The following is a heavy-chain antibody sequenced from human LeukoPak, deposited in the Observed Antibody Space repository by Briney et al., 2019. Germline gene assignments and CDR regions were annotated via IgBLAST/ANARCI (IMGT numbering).Heavy chain of an antibody. V-gene: IGHV3-74*01. CDR3: ASPIAVADYYYYYMDV. J-gene: IGHJ6*03. CDR1: GFTFSSYW. Sequence: PGGSLRLSCAASGFTFSSYWMHWVRQAPGKGLVWVSRLNSDGSSTSYADSVKGRFTISRDNAKNTLYLQMNSLRAEDTAVYYCASPIAVADYYYYYMDVWGKGTTVTVSS. CDR2: LNSDGSST. D-gene: IGHD6-19*01.